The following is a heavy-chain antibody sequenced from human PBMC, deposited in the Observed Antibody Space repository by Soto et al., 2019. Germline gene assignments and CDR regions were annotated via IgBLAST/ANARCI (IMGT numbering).Heavy chain of an antibody. CDR1: GYTFTSYD. CDR3: ASGPPPPVGGGYDILTGLAYYGMDV. V-gene: IGHV1-8*01. D-gene: IGHD3-9*01. CDR2: MNPNSGNT. Sequence: QVQLVQSGAEVKKPGASVKVSCKASGYTFTSYDINWVRQATGQGLEWMGWMNPNSGNTGYAQKFHGRLTMTSNTSISTAYMELSSLRSEDTAVYYCASGPPPPVGGGYDILTGLAYYGMDVWGQGTTVTVSS. J-gene: IGHJ6*02.